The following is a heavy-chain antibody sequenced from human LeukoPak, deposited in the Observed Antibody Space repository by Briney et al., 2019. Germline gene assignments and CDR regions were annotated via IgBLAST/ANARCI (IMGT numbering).Heavy chain of an antibody. CDR2: VYTSGTT. Sequence: PSETLSLTCTVSGGSIRGTSYYWTWVRQPAGKGLEWVGRVYTSGTTNYNPSLKSRVTMSVDTFKNQFTLNFTSATAADTAIYYCARSDILPRGHDYYYYMDVWGKGTTVTVSS. CDR1: GGSIRGTSYY. J-gene: IGHJ6*03. D-gene: IGHD3-9*01. CDR3: ARSDILPRGHDYYYYMDV. V-gene: IGHV4-61*02.